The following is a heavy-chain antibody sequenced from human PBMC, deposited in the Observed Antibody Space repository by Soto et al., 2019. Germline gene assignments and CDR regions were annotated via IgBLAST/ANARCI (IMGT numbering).Heavy chain of an antibody. J-gene: IGHJ4*01. CDR1: GLTFRSYN. CDR2: ISSSSSTI. D-gene: IGHD5-12*01. Sequence: GGSLRLSCAASGLTFRSYNMNWVRLAPGKGLDWVSYISSSSSTIYYADSVKGRFTISRDNAKNSLYLQMNSLRDDDTAMYYCARGGTIAVTTIGDYWGQGTLVTVSS. CDR3: ARGGTIAVTTIGDY. V-gene: IGHV3-48*02.